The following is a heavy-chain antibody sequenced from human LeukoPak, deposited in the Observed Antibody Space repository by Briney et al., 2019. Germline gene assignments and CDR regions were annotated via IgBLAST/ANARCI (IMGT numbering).Heavy chain of an antibody. CDR3: ARDLDLGSYDSSGYGVTGY. Sequence: GGSLRLSCEASGFTFSSYEMNWVRQAPGKGLEWVSYISFSGSTIYYADSVKGRFTISRDNAKNSLYLLMNSLRAEDTAVYYCARDLDLGSYDSSGYGVTGYWGQGTLVTVSS. CDR1: GFTFSSYE. CDR2: ISFSGSTI. D-gene: IGHD3-22*01. J-gene: IGHJ4*02. V-gene: IGHV3-48*03.